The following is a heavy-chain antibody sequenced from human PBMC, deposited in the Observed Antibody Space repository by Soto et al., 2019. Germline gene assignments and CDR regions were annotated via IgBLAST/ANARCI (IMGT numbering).Heavy chain of an antibody. CDR2: MNPNSGNT. CDR3: ARGLLLWFGEPQKYYYMDV. D-gene: IGHD3-10*01. J-gene: IGHJ6*03. Sequence: ASVKVSCKASGYTFTSYDINWVRQATGQGLEWMGWMNPNSGNTGYAQKFQGRVTMTRNTSISTAYMELSSLRSGDTAVYYCARGLLLWFGEPQKYYYMDVWGKGTTVTVSS. V-gene: IGHV1-8*01. CDR1: GYTFTSYD.